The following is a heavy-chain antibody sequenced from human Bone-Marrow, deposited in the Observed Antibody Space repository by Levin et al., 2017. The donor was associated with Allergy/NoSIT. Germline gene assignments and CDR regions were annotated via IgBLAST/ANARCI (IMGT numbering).Heavy chain of an antibody. V-gene: IGHV1-69*01. CDR2: IIPIFGTA. CDR1: GGTFSSYA. Sequence: KISCKASGGTFSSYAISWVRQAPGQGLEWMGGIIPIFGTANYAQKFQGRVTITADESTSTAYMELSSLRSEDTAVYYCGYSSGWAPALTFDYWGQGTLVTVSS. J-gene: IGHJ4*02. CDR3: GYSSGWAPALTFDY. D-gene: IGHD6-19*01.